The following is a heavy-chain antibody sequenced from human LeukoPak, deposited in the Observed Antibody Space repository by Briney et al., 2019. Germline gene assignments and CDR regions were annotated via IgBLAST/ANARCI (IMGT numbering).Heavy chain of an antibody. CDR3: ARDCAHLDHYDILTGYCGFDI. CDR2: ISESGGSP. D-gene: IGHD3-9*01. CDR1: GLTFSSQG. V-gene: IGHV3-23*01. Sequence: GGSLTLFCAASGLTFSSQGMSWARQARGKGREWVSAISESGGSPYHADTVKCRFTISRDNSKNTLYLQRTSLRAEDTAVYYCARDCAHLDHYDILTGYCGFDIWGGGTMVTVSS. J-gene: IGHJ3*02.